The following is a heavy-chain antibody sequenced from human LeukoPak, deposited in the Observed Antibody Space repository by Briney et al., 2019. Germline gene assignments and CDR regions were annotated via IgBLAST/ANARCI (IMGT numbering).Heavy chain of an antibody. J-gene: IGHJ6*04. CDR2: IIQDGSEK. D-gene: IGHD3-3*01. Sequence: GGSLRLSCAVSGFTFSSYNMNWVRQAPGNGLQWVATIIQDGSEKYYMDSVKGRFTISRDNAKNSVYLQMNSLRAEDTAVYYCARAIASSRTIFSVWGKGTTVTVSS. CDR1: GFTFSSYN. CDR3: ARAIASSRTIFSV. V-gene: IGHV3-7*04.